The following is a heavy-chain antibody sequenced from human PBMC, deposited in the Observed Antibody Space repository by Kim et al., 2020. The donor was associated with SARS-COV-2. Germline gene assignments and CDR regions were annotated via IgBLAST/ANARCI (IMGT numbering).Heavy chain of an antibody. V-gene: IGHV4-4*02. CDR1: GGSISSSNW. CDR3: ARVEVARGWFDP. Sequence: SETLSLTCAVSGGSISSSNWWSWVRQPPGKGLEWIGEIYHSGSTNYNPSLQSRVTISVDKSKNQFSLKLSSVTAADTAVYYCARVEVARGWFDPWGQGTLGTDSA. CDR2: IYHSGST. J-gene: IGHJ5*02. D-gene: IGHD6-6*01.